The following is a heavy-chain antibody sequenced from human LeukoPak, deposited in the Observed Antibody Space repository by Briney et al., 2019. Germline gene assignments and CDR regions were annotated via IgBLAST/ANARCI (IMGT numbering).Heavy chain of an antibody. J-gene: IGHJ4*02. CDR2: ISSSSSTI. CDR1: GFTFSSYE. Sequence: GGSLRLSCAASGFTFSSYEMNWVRQAPGKGLEWVSYISSSSSTIYYADSVKGRFTISRDNAKNSLYLQMNSLRAEDTAVYYCASVPYDSPDYWGQGTLVTVSS. V-gene: IGHV3-48*01. D-gene: IGHD5-12*01. CDR3: ASVPYDSPDY.